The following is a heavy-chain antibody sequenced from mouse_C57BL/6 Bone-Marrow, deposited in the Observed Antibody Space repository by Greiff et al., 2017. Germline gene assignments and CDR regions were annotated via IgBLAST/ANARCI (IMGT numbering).Heavy chain of an antibody. CDR2: FYPGSGSI. V-gene: IGHV1-62-2*01. CDR1: GYTFTEYT. Sequence: VQLQQPGAELVKPGASVKLSCKASGYTFTEYTIHWVKQRSGQGLEWIGWFYPGSGSIKYNERFKDKATLTADKSSSTVYMELSRLTSEDSAVYFCARHEEGGHYDYDGVAYWGQGTLVTVSA. D-gene: IGHD2-4*01. J-gene: IGHJ3*01. CDR3: ARHEEGGHYDYDGVAY.